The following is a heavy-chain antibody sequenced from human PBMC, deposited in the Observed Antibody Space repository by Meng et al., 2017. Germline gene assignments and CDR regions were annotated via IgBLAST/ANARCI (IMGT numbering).Heavy chain of an antibody. CDR3: AAEYDILTGYYKGYYFDY. Sequence: SETLSLTCTVSGGSISSGSYYWSWIRQPAVKGLEWIGRIYTSGTTNYNPSLKSRVTISVDTSKSQFSLKLSSVTAADTAVYYCAAEYDILTGYYKGYYFDYWGQGTLVTVSS. CDR2: IYTSGTT. V-gene: IGHV4-61*02. D-gene: IGHD3-9*01. J-gene: IGHJ4*02. CDR1: GGSISSGSYY.